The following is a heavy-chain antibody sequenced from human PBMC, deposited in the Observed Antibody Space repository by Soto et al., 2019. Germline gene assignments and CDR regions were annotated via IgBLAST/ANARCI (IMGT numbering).Heavy chain of an antibody. CDR1: GGSISSYY. V-gene: IGHV4-59*01. CDR2: IYYSGST. Sequence: ETLSLTCTVSGGSISSYYWSWIRQPPGKGLEWIGYIYYSGSTNYNPSLKSRVTISVDTSKNQFSLKLSSVTAADTAVYYCARDYYXSGSYYKRGPNYYGMDVWGQGTTVTVSS. CDR3: ARDYYXSGSYYKRGPNYYGMDV. D-gene: IGHD3-10*01. J-gene: IGHJ6*02.